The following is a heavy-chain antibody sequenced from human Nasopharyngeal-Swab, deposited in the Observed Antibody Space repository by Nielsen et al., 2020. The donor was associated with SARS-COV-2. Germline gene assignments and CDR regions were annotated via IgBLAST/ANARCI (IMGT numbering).Heavy chain of an antibody. J-gene: IGHJ3*02. D-gene: IGHD2-15*01. Sequence: GESLKISCAASGFTLRSYAMSWVRQAPGKGLEWVSAISGSGGSTYYADSVKGRFTISRDNSKNTLYLQMNSLRAEDTAVYYCAKDSVVVVAASDAFDIWGQGTMVTVSS. CDR1: GFTLRSYA. CDR3: AKDSVVVVAASDAFDI. CDR2: ISGSGGST. V-gene: IGHV3-23*01.